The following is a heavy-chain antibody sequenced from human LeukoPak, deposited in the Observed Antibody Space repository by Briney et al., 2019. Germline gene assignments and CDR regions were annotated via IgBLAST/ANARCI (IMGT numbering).Heavy chain of an antibody. Sequence: GASVKVSCKASGYTFTSYAMNWVRQAPGQGLEWMGWINTNTGNPTNAQGFTGRFVFSLDTSVSTAYLQISSLKAEDTAVYYCARAMMVAATPTFYYYYMDVWGKGTTVTVSS. V-gene: IGHV7-4-1*02. CDR1: GYTFTSYA. CDR3: ARAMMVAATPTFYYYYMDV. D-gene: IGHD2-15*01. CDR2: INTNTGNP. J-gene: IGHJ6*03.